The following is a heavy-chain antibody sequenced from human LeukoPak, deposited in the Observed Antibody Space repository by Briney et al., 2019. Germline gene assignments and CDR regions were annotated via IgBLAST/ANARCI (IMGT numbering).Heavy chain of an antibody. Sequence: ASVKVSCKASGYTFISYGISWVRQTPGQGLEWMGWISAYNGYTNYTQKLQGRVTMTTDTSTSTAYMAPRSLRSDDTAVYYCARGVGFMGYYFDYWGQGTLVTVSS. CDR3: ARGVGFMGYYFDY. CDR1: GYTFISYG. CDR2: ISAYNGYT. D-gene: IGHD3-16*01. J-gene: IGHJ4*02. V-gene: IGHV1-18*01.